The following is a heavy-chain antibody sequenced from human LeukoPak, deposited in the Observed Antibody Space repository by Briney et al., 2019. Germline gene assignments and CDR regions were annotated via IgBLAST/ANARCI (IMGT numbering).Heavy chain of an antibody. CDR2: IIPIFGTA. V-gene: IGHV1-69*01. CDR1: GGTFSSYA. CDR3: ARGPLNYYGSGSYYNEGY. J-gene: IGHJ4*02. D-gene: IGHD3-10*01. Sequence: AASVKVSCKASGGTFSSYAISWVRQAPGQGLEWMGGIIPIFGTANYAQKFQGRVTITADESTSTAYMELSSLRSEDTAVYYRARGPLNYYGSGSYYNEGYWGQGTLVTVSS.